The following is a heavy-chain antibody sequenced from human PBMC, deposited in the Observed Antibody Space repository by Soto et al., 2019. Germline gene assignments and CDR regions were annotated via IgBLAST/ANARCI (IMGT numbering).Heavy chain of an antibody. CDR3: AMTAGPQRTNYYMDV. J-gene: IGHJ6*03. V-gene: IGHV3-21*01. Sequence: GGSLRLSCAASGFTFSSYSMNWVRQAPGKGLEWVSSISSSSSYIYYADSVKGRFTISRDNAKNSLYLQMNSLRAEDTAVYYCAMTAGPQRTNYYMDVWGKGTTVTVSS. CDR1: GFTFSSYS. CDR2: ISSSSSYI. D-gene: IGHD6-13*01.